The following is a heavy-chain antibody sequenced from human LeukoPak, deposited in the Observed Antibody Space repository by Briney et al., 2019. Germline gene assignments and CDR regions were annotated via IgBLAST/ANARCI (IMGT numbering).Heavy chain of an antibody. D-gene: IGHD3-10*02. CDR2: ISSSGSTI. V-gene: IGHV3-48*03. CDR1: GFTFSSYE. Sequence: PGGSLRLSCAASGFTFSSYEMNWVRQAPGKGLEWVSYISSSGSTIYYADSVQGRFTISRDNAHNSLYLQMSSLRAEDTAVYYCARNVYNFDYWGQGTLVTVSS. CDR3: ARNVYNFDY. J-gene: IGHJ4*02.